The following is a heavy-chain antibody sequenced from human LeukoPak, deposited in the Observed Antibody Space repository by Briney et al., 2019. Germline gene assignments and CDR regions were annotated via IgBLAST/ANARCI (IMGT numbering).Heavy chain of an antibody. J-gene: IGHJ4*02. CDR1: VFSFDDYA. Sequence: PGGSLRLSCAASVFSFDDYALHWVRQAPGKGLEWVSLIIGDASSTYYVDSVKGRFTISRDNSKNSLYLQMNSLRTEDTALYYCAKDSSSWSFFDYWGQGTLVTVSS. D-gene: IGHD6-19*01. CDR3: AKDSSSWSFFDY. V-gene: IGHV3-43*02. CDR2: IIGDASST.